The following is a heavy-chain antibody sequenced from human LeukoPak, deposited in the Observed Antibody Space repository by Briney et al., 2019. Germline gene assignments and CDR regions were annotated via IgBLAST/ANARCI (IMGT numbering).Heavy chain of an antibody. CDR2: ISGSGGST. CDR1: GFTFSSYA. J-gene: IGHJ4*02. V-gene: IGHV3-23*01. Sequence: TWGSLRLSCAASGFTFSSYAMSWVRQAPGKGLEWDSAISGSGGSTYYADSVKGRFTISRDNSKNTLYLQMNSLRAEDTAVYYCARESGSYYVFDYWGQGTLVTVSS. CDR3: ARESGSYYVFDY. D-gene: IGHD1-26*01.